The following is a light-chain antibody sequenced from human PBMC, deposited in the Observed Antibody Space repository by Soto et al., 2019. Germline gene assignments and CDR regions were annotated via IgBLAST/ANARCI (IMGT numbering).Light chain of an antibody. V-gene: IGKV3-15*01. CDR3: QQYNNWPPYT. J-gene: IGKJ2*01. Sequence: EIVMTQSPATLSVSPGERATLSCRASQSVSSNLAWYQQKPGQAPRLLIYGSSTRATDIPARFSGSGSGTALTLTISTLQSEDFAVYYCQQYNNWPPYTFGQGTKLEIK. CDR2: GSS. CDR1: QSVSSN.